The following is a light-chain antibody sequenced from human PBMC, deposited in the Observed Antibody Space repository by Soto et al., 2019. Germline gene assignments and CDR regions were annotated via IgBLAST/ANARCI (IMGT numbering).Light chain of an antibody. CDR3: QHFGSSPPWT. J-gene: IGKJ1*01. CDR1: QSVSSD. CDR2: GAS. Sequence: ELVMTQSPATLSVSPGERATLSCRASQSVSSDLAWYQQKPGQAPRLLIYGASSRATGIPDRFSGSGSGTDFTLTISRLEPEDFAVYYCQHFGSSPPWTFGQGTKVDIK. V-gene: IGKV3-20*01.